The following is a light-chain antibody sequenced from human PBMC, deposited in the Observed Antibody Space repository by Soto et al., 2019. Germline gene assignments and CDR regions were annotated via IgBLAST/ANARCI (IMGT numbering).Light chain of an antibody. CDR3: QQYGSSSWT. J-gene: IGKJ1*01. CDR2: GAS. Sequence: EIVLTQSPGTLSLSAGERATLSCRASQSVRDSSLVWYQQKPGQAPRLLIYGASSRATGIPDRFSGSGSGTDFTLTIGRLEPEDSAVYYCQQYGSSSWTFGQGTRVEIK. CDR1: QSVRDSS. V-gene: IGKV3-20*01.